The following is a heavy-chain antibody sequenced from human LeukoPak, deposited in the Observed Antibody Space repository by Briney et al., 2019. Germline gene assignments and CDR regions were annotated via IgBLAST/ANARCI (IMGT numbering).Heavy chain of an antibody. CDR1: GFTSIAYA. D-gene: IGHD3-3*01. CDR2: ISGGGVTT. V-gene: IGHV3-23*01. J-gene: IGHJ4*02. Sequence: PGGSLRLSCVGSGFTSIAYALTWARQAPGKGLEWVSGISGGGVTTYYADSVKGRFTISRDNSKNTLYLQMNSLRAEDTAVYYCAKAAYYDFWSGYQNFDYWGQETLVTVSS. CDR3: AKAAYYDFWSGYQNFDY.